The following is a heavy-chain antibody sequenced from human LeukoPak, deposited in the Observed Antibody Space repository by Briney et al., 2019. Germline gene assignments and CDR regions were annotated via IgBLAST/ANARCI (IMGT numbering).Heavy chain of an antibody. J-gene: IGHJ2*01. CDR2: INHSGST. D-gene: IGHD3-10*01. V-gene: IGHV4-39*07. CDR1: GGSVSSGNYY. CDR3: ARASYGKLWYFDL. Sequence: PSETLSLTCTVSGGSVSSGNYYWSWIRQPPGKGLEWIGEINHSGSTNYNPSLKSRVTISVDTSKNQFSLKLSSVTAADTAVYYCARASYGKLWYFDLWDQGTLVTVSS.